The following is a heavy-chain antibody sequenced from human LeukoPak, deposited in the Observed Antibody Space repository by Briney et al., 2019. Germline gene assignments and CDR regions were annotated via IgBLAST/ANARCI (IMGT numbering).Heavy chain of an antibody. D-gene: IGHD2-2*01. CDR3: ARHSNSGCTSTRCHIDY. J-gene: IGHJ4*02. CDR2: IYYSGST. Sequence: SETLSLTCSVSGDSISGRSYYWGWIRQPPGKGLEWIGTIYYSGSTYYNPSLKSRVTMPVDTSKNQFSLKLSSVTATDTAVYYCARHSNSGCTSTRCHIDYWGQGTLVTVSS. V-gene: IGHV4-39*01. CDR1: GDSISGRSYY.